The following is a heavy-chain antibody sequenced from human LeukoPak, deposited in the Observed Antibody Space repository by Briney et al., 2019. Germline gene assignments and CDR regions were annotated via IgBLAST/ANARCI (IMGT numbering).Heavy chain of an antibody. D-gene: IGHD3-9*01. Sequence: ASVKVSCKASGYTFNTYDINWVRQATGQGLEWMGWINPNSGNTGYARKFQGRVTITRNTSISTAYMELSSLRSEDTAVYYCARGNILTAYYNDYWGQGTLVTVSS. J-gene: IGHJ4*02. V-gene: IGHV1-8*03. CDR3: ARGNILTAYYNDY. CDR2: INPNSGNT. CDR1: GYTFNTYD.